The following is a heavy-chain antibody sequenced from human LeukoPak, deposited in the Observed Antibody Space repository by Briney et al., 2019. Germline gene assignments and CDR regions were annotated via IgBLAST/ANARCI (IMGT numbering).Heavy chain of an antibody. CDR1: GFTLSNYG. CDR2: IWYDGTNK. Sequence: GGSLRLSCAASGFTLSNYGMPWVRQAPGKGLEWVAVIWYDGTNKQYVDSVKGRFTISRDNSENTLYLQMNSLRDEDTTVYYCARESSLTGAYFDCWGQGTLLTVSS. J-gene: IGHJ4*02. D-gene: IGHD3-10*01. V-gene: IGHV3-33*01. CDR3: ARESSLTGAYFDC.